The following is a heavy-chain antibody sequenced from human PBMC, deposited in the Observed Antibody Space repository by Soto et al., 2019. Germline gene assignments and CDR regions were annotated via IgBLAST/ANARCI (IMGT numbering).Heavy chain of an antibody. CDR3: AKVRRVVAATLGWLDP. Sequence: PGGSLRLSCAASGFTFSSYAMSWVRQAPGKGLEWVSAISGSGGSTYYADSVKGRFTISRDNSKNTLYLQMNSLRAEDTAVYYCAKVRRVVAATLGWLDPWGQGTLVTVSS. V-gene: IGHV3-23*01. CDR1: GFTFSSYA. CDR2: ISGSGGST. J-gene: IGHJ5*02. D-gene: IGHD2-15*01.